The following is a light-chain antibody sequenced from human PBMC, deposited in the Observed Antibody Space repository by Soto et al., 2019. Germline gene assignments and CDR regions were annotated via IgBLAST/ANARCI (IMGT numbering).Light chain of an antibody. CDR3: SAYTNAATFYV. J-gene: IGLJ1*01. CDR1: SRDSGDYNY. V-gene: IGLV2-14*01. Sequence: QSALTQPASVSGSPGQSINISCTGNSRDSGDYNYVSWYQQHPGKAPKLMIYDVSSRPSGVSNRFSGSKSGNTASLTISGLQAEDEADYYCSAYTNAATFYVFGSGTKLTVL. CDR2: DVS.